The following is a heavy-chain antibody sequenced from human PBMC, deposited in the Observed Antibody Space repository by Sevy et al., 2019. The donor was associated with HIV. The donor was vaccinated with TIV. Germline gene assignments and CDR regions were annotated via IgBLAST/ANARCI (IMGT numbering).Heavy chain of an antibody. J-gene: IGHJ6*03. V-gene: IGHV3-30*02. CDR2: IRYDGSNK. CDR3: AKGTSNRYCSSTSCRPHYYYYMDV. Sequence: GGSLRLSCAASGFTFSSYGMHWVRQAPGKGLEWVAFIRYDGSNKYYADSVKGRFTISRDNSKNTLYLQMNSLRAEDMAVYYCAKGTSNRYCSSTSCRPHYYYYMDVWGKGTTVTVSS. D-gene: IGHD2-2*01. CDR1: GFTFSSYG.